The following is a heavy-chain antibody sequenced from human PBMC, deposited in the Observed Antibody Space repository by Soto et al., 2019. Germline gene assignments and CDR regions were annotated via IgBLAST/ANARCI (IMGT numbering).Heavy chain of an antibody. Sequence: SETLSLTCTVSAGSISSTSYYWGWIRQPPGKGLEWIGTIYYSGSTYFNPSLKSRVTISIDTSKNQFSLKLSSVTAADTAVYYCARRVGRARFDYWGQGTLVTVSS. CDR2: IYYSGST. V-gene: IGHV4-39*01. D-gene: IGHD6-13*01. CDR3: ARRVGRARFDY. CDR1: AGSISSTSYY. J-gene: IGHJ4*02.